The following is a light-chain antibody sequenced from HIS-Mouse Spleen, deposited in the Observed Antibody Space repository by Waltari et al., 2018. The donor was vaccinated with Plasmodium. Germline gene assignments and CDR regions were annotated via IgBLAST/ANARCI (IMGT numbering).Light chain of an antibody. CDR3: QQYGSSPYT. V-gene: IGKV3-20*01. Sequence: IVLTQSPGTLSLSPGGRATLSCRASQSVRSSYLAWYQRKPGQSPRLLIYGASSRATGIPDRFSGSGSGTDFTLTISRLEPEDFAVYYCQQYGSSPYTFGQGTKLEIK. CDR1: QSVRSSY. J-gene: IGKJ2*01. CDR2: GAS.